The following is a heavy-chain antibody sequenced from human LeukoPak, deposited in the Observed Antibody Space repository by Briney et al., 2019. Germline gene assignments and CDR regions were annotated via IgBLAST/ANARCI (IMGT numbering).Heavy chain of an antibody. V-gene: IGHV3-66*01. CDR3: ARVQTIAELFSWY. CDR2: LYVGGGS. CDR1: GFTVSTSY. Sequence: GGSLRLSCAASGFTVSTSYMAWVRQAPGKGLGWVSVLYVGGGSYYADSARGRFIISRDISKDTVYLQMNSLRGEDTAVYYCARVQTIAELFSWYWGQGTLVTVSS. D-gene: IGHD5-24*01. J-gene: IGHJ4*02.